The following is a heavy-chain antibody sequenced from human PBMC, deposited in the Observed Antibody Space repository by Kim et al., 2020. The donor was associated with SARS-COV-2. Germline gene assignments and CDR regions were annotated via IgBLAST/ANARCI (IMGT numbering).Heavy chain of an antibody. CDR3: ARDRSPLLLIGWFDP. CDR2: INPSGGST. D-gene: IGHD2-21*02. Sequence: ASVKVSCKASGYTFTSYYMHWVRQAPGQGLEWMGIINPSGGSTSYAQKFQGRVTMTRDTSTSTVYMELSSLRSEDTAVYYCARDRSPLLLIGWFDPWGQGTLVTVSS. V-gene: IGHV1-46*01. CDR1: GYTFTSYY. J-gene: IGHJ5*02.